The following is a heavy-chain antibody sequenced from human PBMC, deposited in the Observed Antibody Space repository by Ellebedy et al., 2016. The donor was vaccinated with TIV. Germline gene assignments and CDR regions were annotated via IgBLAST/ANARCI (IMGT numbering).Heavy chain of an antibody. J-gene: IGHJ6*02. CDR2: TSGSSDSR. CDR3: AKGRGGSSYSSLDV. V-gene: IGHV3-23*01. Sequence: PGGSLRLSCAASGFTFSNYAMNWVRQAPGKGPEWVSVTSGSSDSRDYADSVKGRFTISRDNSQNHLYLQMNSLRAEETAVYYCAKGRGGSSYSSLDVWGQGTKVNVSS. CDR1: GFTFSNYA. D-gene: IGHD2-15*01.